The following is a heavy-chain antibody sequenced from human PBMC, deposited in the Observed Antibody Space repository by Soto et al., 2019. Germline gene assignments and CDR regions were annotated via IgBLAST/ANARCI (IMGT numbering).Heavy chain of an antibody. D-gene: IGHD6-19*01. CDR3: ARGSSSGWYGPLGDPEHN. J-gene: IGHJ4*02. Sequence: QVQLVESGGGVVQPGRSLRLSCAASGFTFSSYGMHWVRQAPGKGLEWVAVIWYDGSNKYYADSVKGRFTISRDNSKNTLYLQMNSLRAEDTAVYYCARGSSSGWYGPLGDPEHNWGQGTLVTVSS. CDR1: GFTFSSYG. CDR2: IWYDGSNK. V-gene: IGHV3-33*01.